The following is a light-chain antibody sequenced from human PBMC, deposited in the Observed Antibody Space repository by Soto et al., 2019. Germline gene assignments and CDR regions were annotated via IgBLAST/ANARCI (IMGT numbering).Light chain of an antibody. CDR2: KND. V-gene: IGLV1-51*02. Sequence: QSVLTQPPSVSAAPGETVTISCSGTSSNIGRNYVSWYQQLPGSAPKLLIYKNDRRPSGIPDRFSGSKSGTAATLDITGLQTGDEADYYCGAWDRGLKAGVFGGGTKLTVL. CDR3: GAWDRGLKAGV. CDR1: SSNIGRNY. J-gene: IGLJ3*02.